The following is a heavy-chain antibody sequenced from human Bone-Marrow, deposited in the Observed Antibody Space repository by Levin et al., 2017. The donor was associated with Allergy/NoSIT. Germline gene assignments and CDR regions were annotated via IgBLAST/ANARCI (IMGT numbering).Heavy chain of an antibody. J-gene: IGHJ4*02. D-gene: IGHD1-26*01. CDR3: ARSEWELISWDY. CDR2: IIPIFGTA. V-gene: IGHV1-69*13. CDR1: GGTFSSYA. Sequence: AASVKVSCKASGGTFSSYAISWVRQAPGQGLEWMGGIIPIFGTANYAQKFQGRVTITADESTSTAYMELSSLRSEDTAVYYCARSEWELISWDYWGQGTLVTVSS.